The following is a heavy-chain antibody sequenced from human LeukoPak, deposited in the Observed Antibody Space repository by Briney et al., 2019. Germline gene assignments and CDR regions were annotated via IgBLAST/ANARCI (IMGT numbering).Heavy chain of an antibody. CDR3: ARPIAAAGQYYFDY. V-gene: IGHV3-30-3*01. Sequence: GRSLRLSCAASGFTFSSYAMHWVRQAPGKGLEWVAVISYDGSNKYYADSVKGRFTISRDNSKNTLYLQMNSLRAEDTAVYYCARPIAAAGQYYFDYWGQGTLVTVSS. D-gene: IGHD6-13*01. J-gene: IGHJ4*02. CDR2: ISYDGSNK. CDR1: GFTFSSYA.